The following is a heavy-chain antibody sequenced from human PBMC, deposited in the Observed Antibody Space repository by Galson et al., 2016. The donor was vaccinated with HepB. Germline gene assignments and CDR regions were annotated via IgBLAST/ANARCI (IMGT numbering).Heavy chain of an antibody. CDR2: IYTGGST. J-gene: IGHJ5*02. V-gene: IGHV3-66*04. Sequence: SLRLSCAVSGFTVDTQYMSWARQAPGKGLQWVSVIYTGGSTYYAESVKGRFTISRDISKNSLYLQMNSLRVEDTAVYFCARHEWFDPWGQGTPVTVSS. CDR3: ARHEWFDP. CDR1: GFTVDTQY.